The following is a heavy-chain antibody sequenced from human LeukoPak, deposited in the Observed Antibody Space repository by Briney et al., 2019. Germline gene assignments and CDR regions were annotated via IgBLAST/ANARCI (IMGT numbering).Heavy chain of an antibody. D-gene: IGHD3-9*01. J-gene: IGHJ4*02. CDR3: AKVDYDILTGYFDY. CDR1: GFTFSDYY. CDR2: ISSSGSTI. V-gene: IGHV3-11*01. Sequence: GGSLRLSCAASGFTFSDYYMSWIRQAPGKGLEWVSYISSSGSTIYYADSVKGRFTISRDNAKNSLYLQMNSLRAEDTAVYYCAKVDYDILTGYFDYWGQGTLVTVSS.